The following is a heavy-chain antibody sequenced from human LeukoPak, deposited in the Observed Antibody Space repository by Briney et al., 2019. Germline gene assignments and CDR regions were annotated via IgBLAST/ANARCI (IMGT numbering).Heavy chain of an antibody. CDR1: GFTFNNFA. J-gene: IGHJ4*02. V-gene: IGHV3-30*14. CDR2: ISHDGSNT. Sequence: GGSLRLSCAASGFTFNNFAMHWVRQAPGKGLEWVALISHDGSNTYYADSVKGRFTISRDSSKNTLYLQMNSLRAEDTAVYYCARDRPPGNRYSGLRGIIWGCFDYWGQGTLVPVSS. CDR3: ARDRPPGNRYSGLRGIIWGCFDY. D-gene: IGHD3-10*01.